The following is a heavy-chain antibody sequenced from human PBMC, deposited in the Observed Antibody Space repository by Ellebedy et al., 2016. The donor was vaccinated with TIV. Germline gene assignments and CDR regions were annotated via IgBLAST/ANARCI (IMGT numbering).Heavy chain of an antibody. CDR2: IYGGGTI. CDR3: ARPTVPATICGACGMDV. Sequence: GESLKISCAASGFTFSDHYMDWARQAPGKGLEWVSVIYGGGTIRYADSVKGRFTISRDNSNNTVDLQMNSLRPEYPAVYYCARPTVPATICGACGMDVWGQGTTVIVSS. D-gene: IGHD2-2*01. J-gene: IGHJ6*02. V-gene: IGHV3-53*01. CDR1: GFTFSDHY.